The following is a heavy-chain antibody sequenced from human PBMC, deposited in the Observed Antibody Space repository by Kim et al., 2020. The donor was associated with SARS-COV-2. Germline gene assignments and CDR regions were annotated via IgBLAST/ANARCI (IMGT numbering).Heavy chain of an antibody. Sequence: SVKVSCKAXGGTFSSYAISWVRQAPGQGLEWMGGIIPIFGTANYAQKFQGRVTITADESTSTAYMELSSLRSEDTAVYYCASSDSSGYYGGYDAFDIWGQGTMVTVSS. D-gene: IGHD3-22*01. V-gene: IGHV1-69*13. J-gene: IGHJ3*02. CDR1: GGTFSSYA. CDR2: IIPIFGTA. CDR3: ASSDSSGYYGGYDAFDI.